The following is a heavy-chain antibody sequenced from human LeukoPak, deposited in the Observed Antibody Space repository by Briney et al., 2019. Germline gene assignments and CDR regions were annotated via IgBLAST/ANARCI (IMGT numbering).Heavy chain of an antibody. V-gene: IGHV4-34*01. CDR2: INHSGST. Sequence: SETLSLTCAVYGGSFSGYYWSWIRQPPGKGLEWIGEINHSGSTNYNPSLKSRVTISVDTSKNQFSLKLSSVTAADTAVYYCASDRASPYYYDSSGRFDYWGQGTLVTV. CDR3: ASDRASPYYYDSSGRFDY. CDR1: GGSFSGYY. D-gene: IGHD3-22*01. J-gene: IGHJ4*02.